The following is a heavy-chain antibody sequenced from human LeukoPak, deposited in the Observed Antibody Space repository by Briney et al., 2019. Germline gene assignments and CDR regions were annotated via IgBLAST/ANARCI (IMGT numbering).Heavy chain of an antibody. J-gene: IGHJ4*02. CDR3: ARVKSIAVAGAIDY. CDR1: GGAFSSYA. D-gene: IGHD6-19*01. CDR2: IIPILGIA. V-gene: IGHV1-69*04. Sequence: SVKVSCKASGGAFSSYAISWVRQAPGQGLEWMGRIIPILGIANYAQKFQGRVTITADKSTSTAYMELSSLRSEDTAVYYCARVKSIAVAGAIDYWGQGTLVTVSS.